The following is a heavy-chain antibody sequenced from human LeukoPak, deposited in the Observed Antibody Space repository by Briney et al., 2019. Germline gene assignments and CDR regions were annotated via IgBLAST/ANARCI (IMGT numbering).Heavy chain of an antibody. CDR3: ARDANIAAAGTGYYYGMDV. J-gene: IGHJ6*01. D-gene: IGHD6-13*01. CDR2: IYHSGST. V-gene: IGHV4-30-2*01. CDR1: GGSISSGGYS. Sequence: PSQTLSLTCAVSGGSISSGGYSWSWIRQPPGKGLEWIGYIYHSGSTYYNPPLKSRVTISVDRSKNQFSLKLSSVTAADTAVYYCARDANIAAAGTGYYYGMDVWGQGTTVTVSS.